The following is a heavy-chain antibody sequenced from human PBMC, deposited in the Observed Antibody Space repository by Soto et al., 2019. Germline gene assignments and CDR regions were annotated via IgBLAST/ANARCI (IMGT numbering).Heavy chain of an antibody. CDR1: GFTFSSYG. D-gene: IGHD3-22*01. CDR2: ISYDGSNK. J-gene: IGHJ4*02. CDR3: AKDLNYLVGSSGYSAAGEIDY. Sequence: GGSLRLSCAASGFTFSSYGMHWVRQAPGKGLEWVAVISYDGSNKYYADSVKGRFTISRDNSKNTLYLQMNSLRAEDTAVYYCAKDLNYLVGSSGYSAAGEIDYWGQGTLVTVSS. V-gene: IGHV3-30*18.